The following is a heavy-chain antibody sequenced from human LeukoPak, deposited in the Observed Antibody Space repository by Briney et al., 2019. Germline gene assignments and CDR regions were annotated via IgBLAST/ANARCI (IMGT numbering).Heavy chain of an antibody. CDR1: GYTFTSHG. V-gene: IGHV1-18*01. J-gene: IGHJ4*02. CDR3: ARGVLLWFGELYPFDY. D-gene: IGHD3-10*01. CDR2: ISTYNGNT. Sequence: ASVKVSCKASGYTFTSHGISWVRQAPGQGLEWMGWISTYNGNTNYAQKLQGRVSMTTDTSTSTAYMELRSLRSDDTAVYYCARGVLLWFGELYPFDYWGQGTLVTVSS.